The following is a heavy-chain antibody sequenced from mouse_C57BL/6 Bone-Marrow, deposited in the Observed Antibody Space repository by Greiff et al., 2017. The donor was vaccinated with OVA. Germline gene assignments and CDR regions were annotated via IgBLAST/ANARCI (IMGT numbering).Heavy chain of an antibody. Sequence: VQLQQSGAELVRQGASVKLSCTASGFNIKDDYMHWVKQRPEQGLEWIGWIDPENGDTEYASKFQGKATITADTSSNTAYLQLSSLTSEDTAVYYCTTLDGYLFAYWGQGTLVTVSA. J-gene: IGHJ3*01. CDR1: GFNIKDDY. D-gene: IGHD2-3*01. V-gene: IGHV14-4*01. CDR3: TTLDGYLFAY. CDR2: IDPENGDT.